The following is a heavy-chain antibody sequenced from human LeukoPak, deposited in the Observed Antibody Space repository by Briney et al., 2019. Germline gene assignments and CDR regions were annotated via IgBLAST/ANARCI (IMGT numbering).Heavy chain of an antibody. CDR2: ISAYNGNT. V-gene: IGHV1-18*01. CDR1: GYIITTYA. J-gene: IGHJ5*02. D-gene: IGHD2-21*02. Sequence: ASVKVSCKASGYIITTYAFTWVRQAPGQGLEWMGWISAYNGNTNYAQKFQGRVTMTTDTSTSTAYMELRSLRSDDTAGYFCAKDFRAYCGGDCYSPLDLWGQGTLVTVSS. CDR3: AKDFRAYCGGDCYSPLDL.